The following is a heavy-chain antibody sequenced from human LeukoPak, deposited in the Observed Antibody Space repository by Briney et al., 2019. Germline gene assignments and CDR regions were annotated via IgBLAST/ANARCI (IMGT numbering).Heavy chain of an antibody. CDR2: INPSGGST. D-gene: IGHD1-7*01. Sequence: ASVKVSCKASGYTFTSYYTHWVRQAPGQGLEWMGIINPSGGSTSYAQKFQGRVTMTRDTSTSTVYMEVSSLRSEDTAVYYCARGMRTGTFFIWGQGTLVTVSS. CDR1: GYTFTSYY. CDR3: ARGMRTGTFFI. V-gene: IGHV1-46*01. J-gene: IGHJ4*02.